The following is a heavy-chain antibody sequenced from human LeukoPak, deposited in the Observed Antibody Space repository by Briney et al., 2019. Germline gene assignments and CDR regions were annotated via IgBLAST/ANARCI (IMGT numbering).Heavy chain of an antibody. D-gene: IGHD6-19*01. CDR2: IGTAGDT. CDR1: GFTFSRYD. V-gene: IGHV3-13*01. Sequence: GGSLRLSCAASGFTFSRYDMHWVRQATGKGLEWVSGIGTAGDTYYAGSVKGRFTISRENAMNSLYLQMNSLTAGDTAVYYCAGAGSETQWRAFDFWGQGALVTVFS. J-gene: IGHJ4*02. CDR3: AGAGSETQWRAFDF.